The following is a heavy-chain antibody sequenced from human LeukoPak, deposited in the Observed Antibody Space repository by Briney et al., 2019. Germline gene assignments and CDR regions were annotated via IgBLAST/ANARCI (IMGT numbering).Heavy chain of an antibody. CDR1: GFTFSSYG. D-gene: IGHD3-22*01. Sequence: GGSLRLSCAASGFTFSSYGMHWVRQAPGKGLEWVAVKWYDGSNKYYADSVKGRFTISRDNSKNTLYLQMNSLRAEDTAVYYCAKEAGDSSGYQAYYFDYWGQGTLVTVSS. CDR3: AKEAGDSSGYQAYYFDY. V-gene: IGHV3-33*06. J-gene: IGHJ4*02. CDR2: KWYDGSNK.